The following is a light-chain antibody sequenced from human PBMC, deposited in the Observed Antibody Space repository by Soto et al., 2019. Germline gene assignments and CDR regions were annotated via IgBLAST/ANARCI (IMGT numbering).Light chain of an antibody. CDR2: DAF. Sequence: EIVLTQSPGTLSLSPGERATLSCRASQSVSRNYLAWYQQRPGQAPRLLIYDAFNRATGIPDRFSGRGSGTDFTLTISRLEPEDFAVYYCQQYGSAPFTFGPGTKVYIK. CDR1: QSVSRNY. J-gene: IGKJ3*01. V-gene: IGKV3-20*01. CDR3: QQYGSAPFT.